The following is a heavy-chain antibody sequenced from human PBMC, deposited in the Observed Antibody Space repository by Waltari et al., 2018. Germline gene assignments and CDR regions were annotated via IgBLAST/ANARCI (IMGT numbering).Heavy chain of an antibody. Sequence: EVRLVESGGGLVQPGESLRLSCAASGFTFSRFWMHWVRQAPGKGLVWVARIDSDGTSDRYADSVKGRFTISRDNSKNTLYLQMNSLRAEATAIYYCAKDSPTFHYFDYWGQGTLVTVSS. J-gene: IGHJ4*02. V-gene: IGHV3-74*01. CDR3: AKDSPTFHYFDY. D-gene: IGHD3-16*01. CDR2: IDSDGTSD. CDR1: GFTFSRFW.